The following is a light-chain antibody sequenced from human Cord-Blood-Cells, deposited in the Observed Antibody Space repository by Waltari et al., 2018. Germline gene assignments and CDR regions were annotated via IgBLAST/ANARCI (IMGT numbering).Light chain of an antibody. J-gene: IGLJ1*01. CDR1: ALPKQY. V-gene: IGLV3-25*03. CDR3: PSADSSGTYYV. Sequence: SYELTQPPSVSVSPGQTARITCSGDALPKQYAYWYQQKPGQAPVLVLYEDSERPSGIPERFSGSSSGTTGTLTSSGVQAEDEADYYCPSADSSGTYYVFGTGTKVTVL. CDR2: EDS.